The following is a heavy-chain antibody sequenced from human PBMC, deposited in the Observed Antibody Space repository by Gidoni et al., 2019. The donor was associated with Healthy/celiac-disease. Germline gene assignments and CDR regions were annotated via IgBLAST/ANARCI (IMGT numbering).Heavy chain of an antibody. CDR3: ARGRRPTTVIYSFDY. CDR2: MNPNSGNT. J-gene: IGHJ4*02. D-gene: IGHD4-4*01. CDR1: GYTFTSYD. Sequence: QVQLVQYGAEVKKPGASVKVSCKASGYTFTSYDINWVRQATGQGLEWMGGMNPNSGNTGYAQKFQGRVTMTRNTSISTAYMELSSLRSEDTAVYYCARGRRPTTVIYSFDYWGQGTLVTVSS. V-gene: IGHV1-8*01.